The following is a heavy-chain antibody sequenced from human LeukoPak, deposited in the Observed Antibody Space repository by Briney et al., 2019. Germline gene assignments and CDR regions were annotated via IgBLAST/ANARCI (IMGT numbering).Heavy chain of an antibody. J-gene: IGHJ4*02. CDR2: ISPNSGGT. CDR3: ARGRGSFALDS. V-gene: IGHV1-2*02. D-gene: IGHD5-24*01. CDR1: GYTFTGYY. Sequence: ASVKVSCKASGYTFTGYYMHWVRQAPGQGLEWIGWISPNSGGTNYAQKFQGRVTMTRDTSISTAYMELSRLGSDDTAVYYCARGRGSFALDSWGQGTLVTAFS.